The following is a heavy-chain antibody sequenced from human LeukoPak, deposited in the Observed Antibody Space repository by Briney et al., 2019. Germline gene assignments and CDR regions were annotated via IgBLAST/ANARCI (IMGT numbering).Heavy chain of an antibody. CDR3: ARHYGSGKPWFDY. D-gene: IGHD3-10*01. J-gene: IGHJ4*02. CDR1: GGSISSYY. V-gene: IGHV4-59*01. Sequence: PPETLSLTCTVSGGSISSYYWSWIRQPPGKGLEWIGYIYYTGSTNYNPSLKSRVTISVDTSKNQFSLKLSSVTAADTAVYYCARHYGSGKPWFDYWGQGTLVTVSS. CDR2: IYYTGST.